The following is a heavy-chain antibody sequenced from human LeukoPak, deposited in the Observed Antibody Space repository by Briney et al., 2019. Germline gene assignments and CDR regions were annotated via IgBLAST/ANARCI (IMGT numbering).Heavy chain of an antibody. V-gene: IGHV3-23*01. CDR2: ISGSGGST. Sequence: GGSLRLSCAASGFAFDSFAMSWVRQAPGKGLEWVSTISGSGGSTYYADSVKGRFTISRDNSKNTLYLQMNSLRAEDTAVYYCAKEGVWGITMVRGVTGNGMDVWGQGTTVTVSS. CDR1: GFAFDSFA. D-gene: IGHD3-10*01. J-gene: IGHJ6*02. CDR3: AKEGVWGITMVRGVTGNGMDV.